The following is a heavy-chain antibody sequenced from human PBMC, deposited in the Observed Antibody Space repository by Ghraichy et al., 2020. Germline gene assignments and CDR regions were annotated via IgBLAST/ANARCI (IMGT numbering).Heavy chain of an antibody. D-gene: IGHD7-27*01. CDR2: IKLDGTDK. V-gene: IGHV3-7*03. Sequence: GGSLRLSCKASGLSFSSEWMSWVRQAPGKGLEWLANIKLDGTDKYYVDSVKGRFSISRDNARNLLYLQLNSLRAEDTAVYYCARDFNWGFDYWGQGTLVTVSS. J-gene: IGHJ4*02. CDR3: ARDFNWGFDY. CDR1: GLSFSSEW.